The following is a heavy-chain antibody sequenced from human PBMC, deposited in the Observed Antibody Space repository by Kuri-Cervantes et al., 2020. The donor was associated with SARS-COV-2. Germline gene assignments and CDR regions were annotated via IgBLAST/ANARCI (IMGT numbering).Heavy chain of an antibody. V-gene: IGHV1-69*04. CDR2: IIPIFGIA. CDR1: GGTFSSYT. J-gene: IGHJ3*02. Sequence: SVKVSCKASGGTFSSYTISWVRQAPGQGLEWMGRIIPIFGIANYAQKFQGRVTITADKSTSTAYMELSSLRSEDTAVYYCARDLIRIRYYDSSGPTSAFDIWGQGTMVTFSS. D-gene: IGHD3-22*01. CDR3: ARDLIRIRYYDSSGPTSAFDI.